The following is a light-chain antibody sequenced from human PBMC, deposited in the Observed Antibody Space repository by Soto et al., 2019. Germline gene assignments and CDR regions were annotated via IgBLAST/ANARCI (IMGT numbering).Light chain of an antibody. CDR2: YDD. CDR3: AAWDDSLNALV. V-gene: IGLV1-36*01. Sequence: QYVLTQPPSVSEAPRQRVTISCSGSSSNIGNNAVNWYQQLPGKAPKLLIYYDDLLPSGVSDRFSGSKSGTSASLAISGLQSEDEADYYCAAWDDSLNALVFGGGTKLTVL. J-gene: IGLJ2*01. CDR1: SSNIGNNA.